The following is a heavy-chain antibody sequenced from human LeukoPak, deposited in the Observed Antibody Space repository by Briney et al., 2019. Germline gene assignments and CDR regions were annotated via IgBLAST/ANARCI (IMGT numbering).Heavy chain of an antibody. V-gene: IGHV5-51*01. CDR3: ARRHYDSTDFDP. Sequence: GASLKISCKASGQGFDNYWIGWVRQPPGKGLEWMGIIHPADSDIVYSPSFQGQVTISADKSISTAYLQWSSLKASDTAIYYCARRHYDSTDFDPWGQGTLVTVSS. CDR2: IHPADSDI. J-gene: IGHJ5*02. CDR1: GQGFDNYW. D-gene: IGHD3-22*01.